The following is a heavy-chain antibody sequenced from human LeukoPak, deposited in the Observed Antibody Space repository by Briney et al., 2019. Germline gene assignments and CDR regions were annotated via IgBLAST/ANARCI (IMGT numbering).Heavy chain of an antibody. D-gene: IGHD2-15*01. V-gene: IGHV4-39*01. J-gene: IGHJ5*02. Sequence: SETLSLTCTVSGGSIRSSDYYCGWIRQPPGKGLEWIGSIYYGGRTYYNPSLKSRVTISVDTSMNQFSLKLSFVTTADTAVYYCARALGYCSGGSCTRGYNWFDPWGQGTLVTVPS. CDR3: ARALGYCSGGSCTRGYNWFDP. CDR1: GGSIRSSDYY. CDR2: IYYGGRT.